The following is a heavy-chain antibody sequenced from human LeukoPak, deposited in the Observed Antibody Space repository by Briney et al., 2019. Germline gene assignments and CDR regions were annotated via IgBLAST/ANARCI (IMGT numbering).Heavy chain of an antibody. CDR2: ISSSSSYI. V-gene: IGHV3-21*01. CDR3: ARDEVGGSYAY. Sequence: PGGSLRLSCAASGFTFRNYEMNWVRQAPGKGLEWVSFISSSSSYIYYADSVKGRFTISRDNAKNSLYLEMNSLRAEDTAVYYCARDEVGGSYAYWGQGTLVTVSS. D-gene: IGHD1-26*01. J-gene: IGHJ4*02. CDR1: GFTFRNYE.